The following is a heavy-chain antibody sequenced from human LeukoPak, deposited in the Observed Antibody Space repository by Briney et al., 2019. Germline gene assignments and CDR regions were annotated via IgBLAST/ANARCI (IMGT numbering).Heavy chain of an antibody. CDR1: GFTLWGYA. CDR3: ARNLQTIQRYFDL. Sequence: GGSLRLSCAAPGFTLWGYAMSWVRPAPGEGLGWVSTLGGSDSSTYYADSVKGRFIISRDISKNTLYLQMNSLRAEDTAVFYCARNLQTIQRYFDLWGRGTLVTVSS. CDR2: LGGSDSST. D-gene: IGHD5-24*01. J-gene: IGHJ2*01. V-gene: IGHV3-23*01.